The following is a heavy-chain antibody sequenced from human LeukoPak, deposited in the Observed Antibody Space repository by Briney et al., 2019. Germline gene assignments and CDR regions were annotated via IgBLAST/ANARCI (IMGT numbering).Heavy chain of an antibody. CDR2: ISSSISYI. V-gene: IGHV3-21*01. D-gene: IGHD2-2*01. J-gene: IGHJ3*02. Sequence: GGSLRLSCPASALTLTIYSTNWVRQAQGNVLEWVSSISSSISYIYYADSMKGRFTISRDNAKNALYLQMKSLRAEDTAVYYCARQRYCSSTSCPDAFDIWGQGTMATVSS. CDR1: ALTLTIYS. CDR3: ARQRYCSSTSCPDAFDI.